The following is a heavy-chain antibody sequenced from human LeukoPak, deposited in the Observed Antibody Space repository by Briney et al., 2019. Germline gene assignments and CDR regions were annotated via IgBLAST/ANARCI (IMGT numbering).Heavy chain of an antibody. J-gene: IGHJ3*02. D-gene: IGHD4-17*01. CDR2: IYYSGST. Sequence: KPSETLSLTCTVSGGSISSSSYYWGWIRQPPGKGLEWIGSIYYSGSTYYNPSLKSRVTISVDTSKNQFSLKLSSVTAADTAVYYCARDGYGDYAFDIWGQGTMVTVSS. CDR3: ARDGYGDYAFDI. V-gene: IGHV4-39*07. CDR1: GGSISSSSYY.